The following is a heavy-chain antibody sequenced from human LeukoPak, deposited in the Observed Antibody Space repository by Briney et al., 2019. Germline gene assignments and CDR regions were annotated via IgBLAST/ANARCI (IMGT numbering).Heavy chain of an antibody. CDR1: GFTFSFYA. D-gene: IGHD3-22*01. CDR2: ISSNGGNT. CDR3: VKGFPHYYDSSGFGAFDV. V-gene: IGHV3-64D*09. Sequence: GGSLRLSCSASGFTFSFYAMGWVRQAPGKGLEYVSAISSNGGNTYYADSVKGRFTISRDNSKNTLHLQMNSLRADDTAVYYCVKGFPHYYDSSGFGAFDVWGQGTIVTVSS. J-gene: IGHJ3*01.